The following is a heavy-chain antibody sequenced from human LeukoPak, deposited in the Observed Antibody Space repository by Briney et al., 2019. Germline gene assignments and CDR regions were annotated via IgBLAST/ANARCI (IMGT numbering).Heavy chain of an antibody. J-gene: IGHJ4*02. CDR1: GYTFTIHH. Sequence: GASVKVSCKTSGYTFTIHHIQWVRQAPGQGLEWIGWINTNSGGMIYSQKFQGRITMTRDPSITTAYMELSSLRSDDTAVYYCARDYSTSSWDNWGQGTLVTVSS. CDR3: ARDYSTSSWDN. D-gene: IGHD6-13*01. V-gene: IGHV1-2*02. CDR2: INTNSGGM.